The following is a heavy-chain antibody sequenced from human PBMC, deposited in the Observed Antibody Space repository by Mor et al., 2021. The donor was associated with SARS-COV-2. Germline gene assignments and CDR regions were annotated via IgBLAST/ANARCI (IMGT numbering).Heavy chain of an antibody. CDR3: ARDLYTVSSSRGDY. D-gene: IGHD6-13*01. V-gene: IGHV3-74*01. J-gene: IGHJ4*02. Sequence: VDSVEGRFTISPDNAKNTLYLQMKSLRAEDTAVYYCARDLYTVSSSRGDYWGQGTLVTVSS.